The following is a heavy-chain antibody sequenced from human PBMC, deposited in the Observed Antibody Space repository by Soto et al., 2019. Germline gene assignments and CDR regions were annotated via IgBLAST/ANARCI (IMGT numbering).Heavy chain of an antibody. CDR1: GGTFSSYA. D-gene: IGHD2-2*01. V-gene: IGHV1-69*13. CDR2: IIPIFGTA. CDR3: ARGYCSSTSCRFDP. J-gene: IGHJ5*02. Sequence: ASVKVSCKASGGTFSSYAISWVRQAPGQGLEWMGGIIPIFGTANYAQKFQGRVTITADESTSTAYMELSSLRSEDTVVYYCARGYCSSTSCRFDPWGQGTLVTVSS.